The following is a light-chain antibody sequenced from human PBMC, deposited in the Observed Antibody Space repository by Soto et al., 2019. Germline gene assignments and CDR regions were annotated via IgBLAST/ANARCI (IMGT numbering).Light chain of an antibody. Sequence: QSALTQPASVSGSPGQSITISCTGTSSNIGVYNLVSWYQQHPGKAPKLMIYEVNKRPSEVSNRFSSSKSGDTASLTISGLQAEDEADYFCGAYASSSTYVFGTGTKVTVL. J-gene: IGLJ1*01. CDR1: SSNIGVYNL. CDR2: EVN. V-gene: IGLV2-23*02. CDR3: GAYASSSTYV.